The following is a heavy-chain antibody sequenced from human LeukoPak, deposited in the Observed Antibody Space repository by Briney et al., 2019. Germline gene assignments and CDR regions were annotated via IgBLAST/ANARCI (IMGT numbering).Heavy chain of an antibody. CDR3: ARESGWGLPHAFDF. Sequence: ASVKVSCKASGYTFTSYAMHWVRQAPGQRLEWMGWINAGNGNTKYSQKFQGRVTITRDTSASTAYMELSSLRSEDTAVYYCARESGWGLPHAFDFWGQGTMITVSS. J-gene: IGHJ3*01. CDR2: INAGNGNT. D-gene: IGHD3-10*01. V-gene: IGHV1-3*01. CDR1: GYTFTSYA.